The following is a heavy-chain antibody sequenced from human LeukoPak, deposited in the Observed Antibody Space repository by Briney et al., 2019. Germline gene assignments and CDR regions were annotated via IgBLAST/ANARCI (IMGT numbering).Heavy chain of an antibody. V-gene: IGHV4-34*01. Sequence: PSETLSLTCAVYGGSFSGYYWSWIRQPPGKGLEWLGEINHSGSTNYNPSLKSRVTISVDTSKNQFSLKLSSVTAADTAVYYCARDRRRPRTYYGMDVWGQGTTVTVSS. J-gene: IGHJ6*02. CDR2: INHSGST. CDR1: GGSFSGYY. D-gene: IGHD1-1*01. CDR3: ARDRRRPRTYYGMDV.